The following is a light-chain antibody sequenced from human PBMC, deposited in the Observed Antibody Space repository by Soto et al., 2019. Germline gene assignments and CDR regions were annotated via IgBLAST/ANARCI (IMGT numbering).Light chain of an antibody. Sequence: EFVLTQSPGTLSLSPGGRATLSCRASQSVGNSFVAWYQQKPGQPPRLLIYDTSKRATGIPDRFSGSVSGTDFTPSISRVEPEDFAVFYCQQYGTSEIIFGQGTRLEIK. J-gene: IGKJ5*01. CDR1: QSVGNSF. CDR3: QQYGTSEII. V-gene: IGKV3-20*01. CDR2: DTS.